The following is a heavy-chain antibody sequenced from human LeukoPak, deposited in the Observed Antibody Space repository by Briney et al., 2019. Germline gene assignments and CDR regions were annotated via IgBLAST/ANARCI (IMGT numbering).Heavy chain of an antibody. D-gene: IGHD6-25*01. CDR2: INHSGST. V-gene: IGHV4-34*01. Sequence: PSETLSLTCAAYGESFSSHNWNWIRQPPGKGLEWIGDINHSGSTNYNPSLKSRVTISVDASKNQFSLKLSSVTAADTAVYYCARGCGYHTVDYWGQGTLVTVSS. CDR3: ARGCGYHTVDY. J-gene: IGHJ4*02. CDR1: GESFSSHN.